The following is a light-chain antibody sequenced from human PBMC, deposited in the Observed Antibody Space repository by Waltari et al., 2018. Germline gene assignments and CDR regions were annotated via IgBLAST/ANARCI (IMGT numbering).Light chain of an antibody. CDR3: QVWDSSTDVLVV. V-gene: IGLV3-21*04. CDR1: NIGGKG. Sequence: SYVLTQPPSVSVAPGKTANITCGGNNIGGKGVHWYQQKPGQAPVLVVSSDSDRPSGIPERFAGSNSGNTATLTSSSVEVGDEADYYCQVWDSSTDVLVVFGGGTKLTVL. CDR2: SDS. J-gene: IGLJ2*01.